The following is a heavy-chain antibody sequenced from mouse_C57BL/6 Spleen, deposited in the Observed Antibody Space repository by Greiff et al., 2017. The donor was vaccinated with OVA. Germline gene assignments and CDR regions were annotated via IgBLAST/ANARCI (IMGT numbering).Heavy chain of an antibody. CDR1: GYTFTSYD. V-gene: IGHV1-85*01. J-gene: IGHJ1*03. CDR3: ARRVWYFDV. Sequence: LVESGPELVKPGASVKLSCKASGYTFTSYDINWVKQRPGQGLEWIGWIYPRDGSTKYNEKFKGKATLTVDTSSSTAYMELHSLTSEDSAVYFCARRVWYFDVWGTGTTVTVSS. CDR2: IYPRDGST.